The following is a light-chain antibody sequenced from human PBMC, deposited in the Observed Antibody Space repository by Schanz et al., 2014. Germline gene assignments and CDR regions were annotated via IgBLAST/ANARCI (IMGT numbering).Light chain of an antibody. Sequence: EILITQSPATLSVSPGQRATLSCRASHSVSTNLAWYQQKPGQPPRLLIYDASNRATGIPARFSGSGSGTDFTLTISRLEPEDFAVYYCQQYHNSPPDTFGQGTKLEIK. CDR2: DAS. CDR3: QQYHNSPPDT. V-gene: IGKV3D-15*01. J-gene: IGKJ2*01. CDR1: HSVSTN.